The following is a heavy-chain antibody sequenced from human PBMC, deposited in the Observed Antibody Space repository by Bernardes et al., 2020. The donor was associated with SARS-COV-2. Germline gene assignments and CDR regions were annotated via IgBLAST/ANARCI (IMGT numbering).Heavy chain of an antibody. CDR1: GDSVSSNSAV. V-gene: IGHV6-1*01. Sequence: SQTLSLTCAISGDSVSSNSAVWHWTRQSPSRGLEWLGRTSYRSKWNYDYAVSVKSRITISPDTSKNQFSLELTSVTPEDTAVYYCARGANYAMGVWGQGTTVTVSS. J-gene: IGHJ6*02. CDR3: ARGANYAMGV. CDR2: TSYRSKWNY.